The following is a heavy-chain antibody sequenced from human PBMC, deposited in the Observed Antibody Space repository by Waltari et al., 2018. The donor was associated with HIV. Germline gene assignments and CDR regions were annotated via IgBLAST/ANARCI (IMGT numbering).Heavy chain of an antibody. D-gene: IGHD3-3*01. CDR2: ISAYNGHT. Sequence: QVQLVQSGAEVKKTGASVTVSCKDSGYTFTSYGITWVRQAPGQGLEWMGWISAYNGHTNYAQKLQGRVTMTTDTSTSTAYMDLRSLRSDDTAFYYCARALWSGYYTPYYFDYWGQGTLVTVSS. V-gene: IGHV1-18*01. J-gene: IGHJ4*02. CDR1: GYTFTSYG. CDR3: ARALWSGYYTPYYFDY.